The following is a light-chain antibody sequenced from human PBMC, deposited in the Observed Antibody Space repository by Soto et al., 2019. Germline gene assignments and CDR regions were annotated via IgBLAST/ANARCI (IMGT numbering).Light chain of an antibody. V-gene: IGKV1-39*01. CDR2: AAS. Sequence: DIQMTQSPSSLSASVGDRVTITCRASQTISSYLNWYQQKPGKAPKLLIYAASSLQSGVPSRFSGSGSGTDFTLTIRSLQPEDFATYYCQQSHGIPYTFGQGTKLEIK. CDR1: QTISSY. J-gene: IGKJ2*01. CDR3: QQSHGIPYT.